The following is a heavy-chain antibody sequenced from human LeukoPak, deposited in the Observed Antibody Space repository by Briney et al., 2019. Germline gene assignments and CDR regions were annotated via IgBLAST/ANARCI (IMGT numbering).Heavy chain of an antibody. CDR1: GGSISSSSYY. CDR3: ARQSYGGTLYYFDY. J-gene: IGHJ4*02. V-gene: IGHV4-39*07. Sequence: SETLSLTCTVSGGSISSSSYYWGWIRQPPGKGLEWIGSIYYSGSTYYNPSLKSRVTISVDTSKNQFSLKLSSVTAADTAVYYCARQSYGGTLYYFDYWGQGTLVTVSS. CDR2: IYYSGST. D-gene: IGHD4-23*01.